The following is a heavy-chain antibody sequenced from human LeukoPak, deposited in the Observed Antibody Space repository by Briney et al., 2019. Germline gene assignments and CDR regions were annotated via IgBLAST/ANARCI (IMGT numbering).Heavy chain of an antibody. J-gene: IGHJ4*02. CDR2: INPNSGGT. CDR1: GYTFTRYY. Sequence: GASVKVSCQASGYTFTRYYMHWVRQAPGQGDEWMGWINPNSGGTNYAQKFQGWVTMTRDTSISTAYMVLSRLRSDDTAVYYCARDLMRSSSWYLGYWGQGTLVTVSS. V-gene: IGHV1-2*04. D-gene: IGHD6-13*01. CDR3: ARDLMRSSSWYLGY.